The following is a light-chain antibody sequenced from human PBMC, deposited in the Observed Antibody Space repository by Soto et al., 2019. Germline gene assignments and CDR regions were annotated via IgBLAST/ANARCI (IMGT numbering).Light chain of an antibody. J-gene: IGKJ1*01. CDR2: GSA. CDR1: QSVSSSY. CDR3: QQYGSSPWT. Sequence: EIVLTQSPGTLSLSPGERATLSCRASQSVSSSYFAWYQQKPGQAPRLIIYGSASRATGIPDRFSGSGSGTDFTLTISRLEPEDFAGYYCQQYGSSPWTFGPGTKVEIK. V-gene: IGKV3-20*01.